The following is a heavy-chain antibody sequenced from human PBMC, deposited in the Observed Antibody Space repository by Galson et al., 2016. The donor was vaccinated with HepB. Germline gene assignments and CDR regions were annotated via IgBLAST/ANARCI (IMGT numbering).Heavy chain of an antibody. CDR3: ARGNRC. CDR1: GDSVSTSSYY. J-gene: IGHJ4*02. V-gene: IGHV4-61*01. Sequence: SETLSLTCTVSGDSVSTSSYYWSWFRQPPGKGLEWIGYIYNSGGTSYNPSLQSRVIMSVDTSKNQFSLKVNSVTAADTAGYYCARGNRCCGPGTLVTVSS. CDR2: IYNSGGT. D-gene: IGHD1/OR15-1a*01.